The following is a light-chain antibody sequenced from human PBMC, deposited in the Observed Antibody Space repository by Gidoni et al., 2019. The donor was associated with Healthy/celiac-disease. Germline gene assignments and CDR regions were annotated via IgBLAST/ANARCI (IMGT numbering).Light chain of an antibody. CDR1: KSVSSSY. CDR2: GAS. J-gene: IGKJ2*01. Sequence: IVLTQSPGPLSLSPGESATLSCRASKSVSSSYLSWYQQKPREAPRLLIYGASSRATSIPDRFSGSRSWTDFTLTISRLEPEDFAVYYCQQYGSSPPRYTFGQGTKLEIK. CDR3: QQYGSSPPRYT. V-gene: IGKV3-20*01.